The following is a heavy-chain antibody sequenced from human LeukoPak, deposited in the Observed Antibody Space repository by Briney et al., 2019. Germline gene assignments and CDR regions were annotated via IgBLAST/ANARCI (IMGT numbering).Heavy chain of an antibody. D-gene: IGHD5-18*01. CDR3: ARDLSGVTGYTYGRGIDY. CDR2: IKKDGSDK. J-gene: IGHJ4*02. Sequence: GGSLRLSCAASGFTFSSHWMSWVRQAPGKGLEWVANIKKDGSDKYYVDSVKGRFTISRDNAKTSLYLQMNSLRAEDTAVYYCARDLSGVTGYTYGRGIDYWGQGTLVTVSS. V-gene: IGHV3-7*01. CDR1: GFTFSSHW.